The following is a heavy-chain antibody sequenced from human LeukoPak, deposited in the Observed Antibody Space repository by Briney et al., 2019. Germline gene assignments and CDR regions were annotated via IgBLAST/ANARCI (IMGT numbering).Heavy chain of an antibody. V-gene: IGHV1-2*02. CDR3: ATQRGSYLWGTDFDY. Sequence: ASVKVSCKASGYTFTGDYMHWVRQAPGQGLEWMGWINPNSGDTKYAQKFQGRVTMTRDTSISTAYMELSRLRSDDTAVYYCATQRGSYLWGTDFDYWGQGTLVTVSS. CDR1: GYTFTGDY. J-gene: IGHJ4*02. CDR2: INPNSGDT. D-gene: IGHD3-16*01.